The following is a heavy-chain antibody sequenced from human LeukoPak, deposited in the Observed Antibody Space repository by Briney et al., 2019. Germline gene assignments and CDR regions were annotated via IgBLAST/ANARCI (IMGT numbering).Heavy chain of an antibody. V-gene: IGHV1-2*02. Sequence: ASVKVSCKASGYTFTGYYMHWVRQAPGQGLEWMGWINPNSGGTNYAQKFQGRVTMTRDTSISPAYMELSRLRSDDTAVYYCARDNSSSWYSTEYYYYYMDVWGKGTTVTVSS. CDR3: ARDNSSSWYSTEYYYYYMDV. CDR1: GYTFTGYY. J-gene: IGHJ6*03. CDR2: INPNSGGT. D-gene: IGHD6-13*01.